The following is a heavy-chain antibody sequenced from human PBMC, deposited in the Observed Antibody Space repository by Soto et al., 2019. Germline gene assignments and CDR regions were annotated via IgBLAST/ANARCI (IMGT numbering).Heavy chain of an antibody. V-gene: IGHV4-39*07. CDR3: ARIEPPPWGYYDSSGYSNNWFDP. J-gene: IGHJ5*02. CDR1: GGSISSSSYY. Sequence: SETLSLTCTVSGGSISSSSYYWGWIRQPPGKGLEWIGYVHHTGRTYYNPSLKSRVTISVDTSKNQFSLKLSSVTAADTAVYYCARIEPPPWGYYDSSGYSNNWFDPWGQGTLVTVSS. D-gene: IGHD3-22*01. CDR2: VHHTGRT.